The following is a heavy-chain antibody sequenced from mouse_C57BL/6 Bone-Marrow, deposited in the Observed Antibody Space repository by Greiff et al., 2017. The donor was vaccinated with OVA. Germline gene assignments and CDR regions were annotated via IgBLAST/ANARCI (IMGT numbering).Heavy chain of an antibody. J-gene: IGHJ1*03. Sequence: VQLKESGGGLVKPGGSLKLSCAASGFTFSSYAMSWVRQTPEKRLEWVATISDGGSYTYYPDNVKGRFTISRDNAKNNLYLQMSHLKSEDTAMYYCARDPFITTVVATNFDVWGTGTTVTVSS. CDR2: ISDGGSYT. CDR3: ARDPFITTVVATNFDV. CDR1: GFTFSSYA. D-gene: IGHD1-1*01. V-gene: IGHV5-4*01.